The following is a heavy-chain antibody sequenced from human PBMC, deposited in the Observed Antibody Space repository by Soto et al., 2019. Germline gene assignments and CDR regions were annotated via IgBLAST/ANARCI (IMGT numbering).Heavy chain of an antibody. J-gene: IGHJ4*02. CDR3: ARDDQLALDY. Sequence: QVQLVESGGGVVQPGRSLRLSCAASGFTFSSYAMHWVRQAPGKGLEWVAVISYDGSNKYYADSVKGRFTISRDNSKDTLSLQMNSLRAEDTAVYYCARDDQLALDYLGQGTLVTVSS. CDR2: ISYDGSNK. CDR1: GFTFSSYA. V-gene: IGHV3-30-3*01. D-gene: IGHD2-2*01.